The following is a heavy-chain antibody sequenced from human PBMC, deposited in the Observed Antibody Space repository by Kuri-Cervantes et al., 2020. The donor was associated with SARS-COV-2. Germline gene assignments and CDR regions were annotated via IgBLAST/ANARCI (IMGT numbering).Heavy chain of an antibody. CDR2: IFSNDEK. CDR1: GFSLNTSGMC. CDR3: ARSVGGWDYYDSSGYSSYYYYMDV. V-gene: IGHV2-26*01. D-gene: IGHD3-22*01. J-gene: IGHJ6*03. Sequence: SGPTLVKPTQTLTLTCTFSGFSLNTSGMCVSWIRQPPGKALEWLAHIFSNDEKSYSTSLKSRLTISKDTSKSQVVLTMTNMDPVDTATYYCARSVGGWDYYDSSGYSSYYYYMDVWGKGTTVTVSS.